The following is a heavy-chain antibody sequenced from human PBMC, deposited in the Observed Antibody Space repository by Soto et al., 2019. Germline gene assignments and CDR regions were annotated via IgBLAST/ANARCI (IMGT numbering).Heavy chain of an antibody. D-gene: IGHD2-15*01. CDR3: ARPVVAAPSDNLFDP. CDR1: GGSISSSSYY. J-gene: IGHJ5*02. CDR2: IYYSGST. Sequence: SETLSLTCTVSGGSISSSSYYWGWIRQPPGKGLEWIGSIYYSGSTYYNPSLKSRVTISVDTSKNQFSLKLSSVTAADTAVYYCARPVVAAPSDNLFDPWGQGTLVTVSS. V-gene: IGHV4-39*01.